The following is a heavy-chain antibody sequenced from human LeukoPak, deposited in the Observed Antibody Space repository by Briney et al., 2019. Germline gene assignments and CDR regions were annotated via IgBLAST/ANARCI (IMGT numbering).Heavy chain of an antibody. CDR2: ISGSGGGT. CDR1: GFTFSSYA. J-gene: IGHJ6*02. CDR3: ATVYSSSPLRPMDV. Sequence: GGSLRLSCAASGFTFSSYAMNWVRQAPGKGLEWVSAISGSGGGTYYVDSVKGRFTISRDNSKNTLYLQMNSLRAEDTAVYYCATVYSSSPLRPMDVWGQGTTVTVSS. V-gene: IGHV3-23*01. D-gene: IGHD2-2*01.